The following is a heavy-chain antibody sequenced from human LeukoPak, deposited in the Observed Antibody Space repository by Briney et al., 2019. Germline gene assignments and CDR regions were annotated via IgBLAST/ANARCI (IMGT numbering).Heavy chain of an antibody. Sequence: SETLSLTCAVYSGSFRGYFWSWIRQPPGKGLEWIGEINHSGSTNYNPSLKSRVTISVDTSKNQFSLKLSSVTAADTAVYYCPRGGGNRRKGGYFAYGAKETWVTVS. V-gene: IGHV4-34*01. CDR3: PRGGGNRRKGGYFAY. D-gene: IGHD2/OR15-2a*01. J-gene: IGHJ4*01. CDR2: INHSGST. CDR1: SGSFRGYF.